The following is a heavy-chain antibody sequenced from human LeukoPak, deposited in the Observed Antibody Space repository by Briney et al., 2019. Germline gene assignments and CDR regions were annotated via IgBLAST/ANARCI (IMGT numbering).Heavy chain of an antibody. CDR3: ARVRFYDTTGYSTSYYLDY. CDR1: GGPIIASY. J-gene: IGHJ4*02. Sequence: SETLSLTCAVSGGPIIASYWSWIREPPGKGLEWIGYTHYSGTGNYNPSLKSRVTISIDTSKNRFSLRLTSVTAADTAVYYCARVRFYDTTGYSTSYYLDYWGQGALVTVSS. V-gene: IGHV4-59*01. D-gene: IGHD3-22*01. CDR2: THYSGTG.